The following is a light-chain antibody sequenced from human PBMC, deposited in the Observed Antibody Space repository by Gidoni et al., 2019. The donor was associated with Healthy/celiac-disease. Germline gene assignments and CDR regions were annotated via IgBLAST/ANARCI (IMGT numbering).Light chain of an antibody. J-gene: IGKJ5*01. Sequence: EIVLTQSPATLSLSPGERATLSCRASQSVSSYFAWYQQKPGQDPRLLIYDASNRATGIPARFSGSGSGTDFTLTISSLEPEDFAVDYCQQRSNWPPITFGQGTRLEIK. V-gene: IGKV3-11*01. CDR3: QQRSNWPPIT. CDR1: QSVSSY. CDR2: DAS.